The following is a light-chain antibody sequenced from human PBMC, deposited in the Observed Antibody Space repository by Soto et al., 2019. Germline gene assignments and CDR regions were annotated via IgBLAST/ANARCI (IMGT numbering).Light chain of an antibody. CDR3: QQRSNWPPFT. J-gene: IGKJ5*01. CDR2: RTS. V-gene: IGKV3D-20*02. CDR1: QSVSSSY. Sequence: IVLTQSQGTLSLSPGERATLSCRASQSVSSSYLAWYQQKPGQAPRLLIYRTSNRATGIPDRFSGSGSGTDFTLTISSLEPEDFAVYYCQQRSNWPPFTFGQGTRLEIK.